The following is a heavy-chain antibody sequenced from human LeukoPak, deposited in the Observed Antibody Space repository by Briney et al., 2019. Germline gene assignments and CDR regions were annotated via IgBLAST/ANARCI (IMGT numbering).Heavy chain of an antibody. J-gene: IGHJ2*01. V-gene: IGHV3-30*03. CDR2: IGDTGRAK. Sequence: GGSLRLSCAASGFTFSDYYMSWIRQAPGKGLEWVAVIGDTGRAKYYADSVEGRFTASRDNFKNTLYLEMNSLRYDDTALYYCAREAAWGNWYFDLWGRGTLVTVSS. CDR3: AREAAWGNWYFDL. D-gene: IGHD3-16*01. CDR1: GFTFSDYY.